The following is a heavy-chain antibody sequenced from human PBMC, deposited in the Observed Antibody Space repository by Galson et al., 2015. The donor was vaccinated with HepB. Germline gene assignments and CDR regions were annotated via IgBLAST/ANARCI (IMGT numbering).Heavy chain of an antibody. J-gene: IGHJ5*02. CDR2: IIPIFGTA. CDR1: GGTFSSYA. V-gene: IGHV1-69*13. Sequence: SVKVSCKASGGTFSSYAISWVRQAPGQGLEWMGGIIPIFGTANYAQKFQGRVTITADESTSTAYMELSSLRSEDTAVYYCASGQGAYDILTGYYNWFDPWGQGTLVTVSS. CDR3: ASGQGAYDILTGYYNWFDP. D-gene: IGHD3-9*01.